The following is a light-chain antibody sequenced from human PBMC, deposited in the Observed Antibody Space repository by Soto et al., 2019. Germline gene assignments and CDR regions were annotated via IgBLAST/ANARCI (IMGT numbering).Light chain of an antibody. CDR2: DAS. CDR1: QSVDSTF. CDR3: QQYAGSPRT. J-gene: IGKJ1*01. V-gene: IGKV3-20*01. Sequence: EVVLTQSPDTLSLSPGERATLSRSASQSVDSTFLAWYQQKPGQAPSLLIYDASIRATGIPDRFSASGSGTDFTLTISRLEPEDFAVYFCQQYAGSPRTFGQGTKVDIK.